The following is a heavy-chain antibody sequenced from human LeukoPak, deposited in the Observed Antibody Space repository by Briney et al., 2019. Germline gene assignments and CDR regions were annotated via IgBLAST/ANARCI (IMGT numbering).Heavy chain of an antibody. J-gene: IGHJ4*02. CDR3: ARDKQPGDY. Sequence: VKPSETLSFTCTVSGDSISPYYWGWIRQPPGKGLEWIGYIYYSGDTTYNPSLKSRVTMSVDTSKNQFSLKLSSVTAADTAVYYCARDKQPGDYWGQGALVTVSS. CDR1: GDSISPYY. D-gene: IGHD1-1*01. V-gene: IGHV4-59*01. CDR2: IYYSGDT.